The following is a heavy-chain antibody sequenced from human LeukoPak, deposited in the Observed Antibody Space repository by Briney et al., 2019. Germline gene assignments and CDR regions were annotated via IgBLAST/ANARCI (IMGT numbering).Heavy chain of an antibody. Sequence: GGSLRLSCAASRFTVATNDMTWVRQAPGKGLEWVSVLYSDGNTKYADSVQGRFTISRYKSKNTLYLEMHSLSPDDTAVYYCARGVEPLAANTLAYWGQGTLVTVSS. CDR2: LYSDGNT. V-gene: IGHV3-53*01. J-gene: IGHJ4*02. CDR3: ARGVEPLAANTLAY. D-gene: IGHD1-14*01. CDR1: RFTVATND.